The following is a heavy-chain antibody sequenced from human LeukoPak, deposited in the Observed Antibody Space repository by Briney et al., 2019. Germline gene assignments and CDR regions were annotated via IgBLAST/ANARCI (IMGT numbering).Heavy chain of an antibody. Sequence: QTGGSLRLSCAASGFTFSNYGMNWVRQAPGKGLEWVAFIRSDGSNKFYADSVKGRFTISRDNSKNTLYLQMNSLRAEDTAVHYCAKDRGIQLWSHDYWGQGTLVTVSS. CDR2: IRSDGSNK. J-gene: IGHJ4*02. CDR3: AKDRGIQLWSHDY. V-gene: IGHV3-30*02. D-gene: IGHD5-18*01. CDR1: GFTFSNYG.